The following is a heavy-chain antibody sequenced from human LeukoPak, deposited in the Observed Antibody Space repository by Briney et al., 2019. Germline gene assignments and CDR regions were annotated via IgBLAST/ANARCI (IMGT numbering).Heavy chain of an antibody. CDR3: ARDRAYCSGGNCYSLYYYLSGMDV. CDR2: ISYDGSNK. D-gene: IGHD2-15*01. Sequence: PGGSLRLSCAASGFTFRNYVIHWVRQAPGKGLEWVAVISYDGSNKYYADSVKGRFTISRDKSKNTLCLQMNSLRAEDTAMYFCARDRAYCSGGNCYSLYYYLSGMDVWGQGTTVTVSS. J-gene: IGHJ6*02. V-gene: IGHV3-30*03. CDR1: GFTFRNYV.